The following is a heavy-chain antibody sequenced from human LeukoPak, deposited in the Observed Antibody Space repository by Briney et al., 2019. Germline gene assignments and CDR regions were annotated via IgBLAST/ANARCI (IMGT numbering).Heavy chain of an antibody. J-gene: IGHJ4*02. V-gene: IGHV3-21*01. CDR1: GFTFSSYS. CDR3: ARDLRDSYGFFAFDY. CDR2: ISSSSTYV. D-gene: IGHD5-18*01. Sequence: GGSLRLPCAASGFTFSSYSMSWVRQAPGKGLEWVSSISSSSTYVYYADSVKGRFTISRDNAKISLYLQMNSLGAEDTAVYYCARDLRDSYGFFAFDYWSQGTLVTVSS.